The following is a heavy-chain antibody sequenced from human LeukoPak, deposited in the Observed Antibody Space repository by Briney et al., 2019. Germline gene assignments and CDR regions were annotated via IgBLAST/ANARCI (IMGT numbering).Heavy chain of an antibody. CDR3: ATFSYAGNAGGSAGS. V-gene: IGHV3-53*01. Sequence: PGGSLRLSCAASGFTVSSKYMTGVRQAPGKGLEWVSVIYRGGNTYYADSVKGRFSISRDNSKNTVYLQMNSLRAEDTAVYYCATFSYAGNAGGSAGSWGQGTLVTVSS. D-gene: IGHD4-23*01. CDR1: GFTVSSKY. CDR2: IYRGGNT. J-gene: IGHJ5*02.